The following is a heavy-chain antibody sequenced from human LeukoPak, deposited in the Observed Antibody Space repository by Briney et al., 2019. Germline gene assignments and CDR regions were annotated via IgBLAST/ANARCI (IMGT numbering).Heavy chain of an antibody. CDR2: IYYSGST. Sequence: PSETLSLTCTIDGGSMSSNYWSWIRQPPGKGLEWIGYIYYSGSTNYNPSLKSRVSISVDTSKSQFSLRLSSVTAADTALYYCARGGWSLDYWGQGTLVAVSS. J-gene: IGHJ4*02. D-gene: IGHD6-19*01. V-gene: IGHV4-59*01. CDR1: GGSMSSNY. CDR3: ARGGWSLDY.